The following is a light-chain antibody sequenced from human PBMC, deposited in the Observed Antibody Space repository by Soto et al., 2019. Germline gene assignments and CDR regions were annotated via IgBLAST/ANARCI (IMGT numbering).Light chain of an antibody. CDR3: QQRSFWPYT. V-gene: IGKV3-11*01. CDR1: QSVSSY. J-gene: IGKJ2*01. Sequence: EIVLTQSPATLSLSPGERATLSCRASQSVSSYLAWFQQKPGQAPRLLIYDASNRATGIPPRFSGSGSVTDFTLTISSLEPEDFAVYYCQQRSFWPYTFGQATKLEIK. CDR2: DAS.